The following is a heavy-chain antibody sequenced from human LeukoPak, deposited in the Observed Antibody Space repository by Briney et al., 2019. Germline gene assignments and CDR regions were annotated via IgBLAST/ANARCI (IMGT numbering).Heavy chain of an antibody. CDR2: IYYSGSI. J-gene: IGHJ6*03. CDR1: GGSISSYY. CDR3: AREAPLLGIAVAGSPIYYYYMDV. V-gene: IGHV4-59*01. D-gene: IGHD6-19*01. Sequence: PSETLSLTCTVSGGSISSYYWSWIRQPPGKGLEWIGYIYYSGSINYNPSLKSRVTISVDTSKNQFSLKLSSVTAADTAVYYCAREAPLLGIAVAGSPIYYYYMDVWGKGTTVTISS.